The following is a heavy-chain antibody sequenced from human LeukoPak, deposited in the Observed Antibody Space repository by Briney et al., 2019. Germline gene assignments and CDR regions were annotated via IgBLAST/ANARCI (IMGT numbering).Heavy chain of an antibody. J-gene: IGHJ3*02. CDR3: ARSPRRYYYGSGSPFDI. Sequence: PSETLSLTCAVSGGSISSSNWWSWVRQPPGKGLEWIGEIYHSGSANYNPSLKSRVTISVDKSKNQFSLRLSSVTAADTAVYYCARSPRRYYYGSGSPFDIWGQGTMVTVSS. D-gene: IGHD3-10*01. CDR2: IYHSGSA. V-gene: IGHV4-4*02. CDR1: GGSISSSNW.